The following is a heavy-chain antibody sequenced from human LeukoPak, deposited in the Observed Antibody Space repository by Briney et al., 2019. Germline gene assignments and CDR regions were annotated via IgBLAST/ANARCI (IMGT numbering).Heavy chain of an antibody. J-gene: IGHJ4*02. D-gene: IGHD1-26*01. CDR3: VAGVYSGSYGPRNFDY. V-gene: IGHV3-23*01. Sequence: PGGSLRLSCAASGFTFSSYGMSWVRQAPGKGLEWVSAISGSGGSTYYADSVKGRFTISRDNSKNTLYLQMNSLRAEDTAVYYCVAGVYSGSYGPRNFDYWGQGTLVTVSS. CDR1: GFTFSSYG. CDR2: ISGSGGST.